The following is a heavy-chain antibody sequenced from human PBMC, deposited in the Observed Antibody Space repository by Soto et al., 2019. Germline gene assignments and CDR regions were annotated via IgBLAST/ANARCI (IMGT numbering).Heavy chain of an antibody. CDR1: GGSINSHY. CDR2: MYSSGST. CDR3: ARFAGMVSDGMDV. D-gene: IGHD3-10*01. J-gene: IGHJ6*02. Sequence: PSETLSLTCTVSGGSINSHYWSWIRQPAEKGLEWIGRMYSSGSTIYNPSLKSRVTMSVDMSKNQVSLNLSSVTAADAAVYYCARFAGMVSDGMDVWGQGTTVRVS. V-gene: IGHV4-4*07.